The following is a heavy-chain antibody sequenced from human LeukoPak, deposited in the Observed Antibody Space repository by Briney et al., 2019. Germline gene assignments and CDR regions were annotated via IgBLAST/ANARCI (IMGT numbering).Heavy chain of an antibody. CDR3: AKEGVRGSSGYQLDY. D-gene: IGHD3-22*01. J-gene: IGHJ4*02. V-gene: IGHV3-23*01. CDR1: GFTFSTYA. CDR2: ISGSGGST. Sequence: GGSLRLSCAASGFTFSTYAMSWVRQAPGKGLEWVSAISGSGGSTYYADSVKGRFTISRDNSKNTLYLQMNSLRAEDTAVYYCAKEGVRGSSGYQLDYWGQGTLVTVSS.